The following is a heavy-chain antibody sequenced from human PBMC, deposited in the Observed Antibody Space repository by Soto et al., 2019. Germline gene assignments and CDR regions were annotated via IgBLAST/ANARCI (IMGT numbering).Heavy chain of an antibody. CDR2: ISSSSSYI. CDR1: GFTFSSYS. J-gene: IGHJ6*03. CDR3: ARVGPLMVYAIAYYYMDV. V-gene: IGHV3-21*01. Sequence: GGSLRLSCAASGFTFSSYSMNWVRQAPGKGLEWVSSISSSSSYIYYADSVKGRFTISRDNAKNSLYLQMNSLRAEDTAVYYCARVGPLMVYAIAYYYMDVWGKGTTVTVSS. D-gene: IGHD2-8*01.